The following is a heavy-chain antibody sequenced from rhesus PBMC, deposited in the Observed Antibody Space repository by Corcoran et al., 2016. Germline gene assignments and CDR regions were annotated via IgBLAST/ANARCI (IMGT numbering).Heavy chain of an antibody. D-gene: IGHD4-29*01. CDR2: IYGGSGST. V-gene: IGHV4-147*01. J-gene: IGHJ4*01. CDR1: GYSISSNY. Sequence: QVQLQESGPGLVKPSETLSLTCAVSGYSISSNYWSWIRQPPGKGLERIGYIYGGSGSTYYNPSLNSRFPISTGTPKNQFSLKLGYVTAAGPAVYYCVRAPRQYGSSYYFDYWGHGVLVTVSS. CDR3: VRAPRQYGSSYYFDY.